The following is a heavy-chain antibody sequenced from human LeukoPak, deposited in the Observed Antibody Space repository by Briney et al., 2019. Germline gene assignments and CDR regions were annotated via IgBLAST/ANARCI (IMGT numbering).Heavy chain of an antibody. V-gene: IGHV4-4*07. Sequence: SETLSLTCTVSGGSISSYYWIWIRQSAGKGLEWIGRIYTSGSTNYNPSLKSRVTMSVDKSKNQFSLKLSSVTAAETAVYYWARATYYYGSGSRDYYMDVWGKGTTVTVSS. J-gene: IGHJ6*03. D-gene: IGHD3-10*01. CDR3: ARATYYYGSGSRDYYMDV. CDR2: IYTSGST. CDR1: GGSISSYY.